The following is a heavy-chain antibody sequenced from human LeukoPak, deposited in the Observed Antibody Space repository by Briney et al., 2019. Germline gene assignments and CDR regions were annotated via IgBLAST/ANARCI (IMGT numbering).Heavy chain of an antibody. V-gene: IGHV4-59*08. Sequence: SETLSLTCTVSGGSISPFYWSWIRQPPGKGLEWIAYIHYSGGTYYNPSLKSRVTISLDTSKSQVSLKLSSVTAADTAVYYCARRIVSEPAIREGNWLDPWGQGTLVTVSS. J-gene: IGHJ5*02. CDR2: IHYSGGT. CDR3: ARRIVSEPAIREGNWLDP. D-gene: IGHD2-21*02. CDR1: GGSISPFY.